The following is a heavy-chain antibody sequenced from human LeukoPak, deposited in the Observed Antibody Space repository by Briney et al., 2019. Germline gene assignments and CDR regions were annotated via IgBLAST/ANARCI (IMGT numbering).Heavy chain of an antibody. Sequence: PGGSLRLSCAASGFTFRDYAMSWVRQAPGKGLEWVTSISYSVGSTYYADSVKGRFTISRDNSGNTLYLQMNSLRVEDTAVYYCAKEMLTLVRGVIYNDIRSYYLDVWGKGTTVTVSS. V-gene: IGHV3-23*01. D-gene: IGHD3-10*01. CDR2: ISYSVGST. CDR1: GFTFRDYA. J-gene: IGHJ6*03. CDR3: AKEMLTLVRGVIYNDIRSYYLDV.